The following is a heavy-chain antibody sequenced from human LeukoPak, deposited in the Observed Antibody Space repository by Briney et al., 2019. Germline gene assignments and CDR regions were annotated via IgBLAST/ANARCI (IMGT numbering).Heavy chain of an antibody. J-gene: IGHJ4*02. Sequence: SVKVSCKASGGTFSSYAISWVRQAPGQGLEWMGGIIPIFGTANYAQKFQGRVTITADESTSTAYMELSRLRSDDTAMYYCARDGQGSGQEYSFDYWGQGTLVTVSS. CDR1: GGTFSSYA. D-gene: IGHD6-19*01. V-gene: IGHV1-69*13. CDR2: IIPIFGTA. CDR3: ARDGQGSGQEYSFDY.